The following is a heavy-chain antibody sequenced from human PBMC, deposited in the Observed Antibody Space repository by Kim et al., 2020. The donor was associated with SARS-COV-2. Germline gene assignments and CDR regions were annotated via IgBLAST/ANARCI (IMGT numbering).Heavy chain of an antibody. D-gene: IGHD2-15*01. CDR3: ATERGSCSGGSCYAKFDY. V-gene: IGHV1-69*01. J-gene: IGHJ4*02. Sequence: QGRVTITADESTSTAYMELSSLRSEDTAVYYCATERGSCSGGSCYAKFDYWGQGTLVTVSS.